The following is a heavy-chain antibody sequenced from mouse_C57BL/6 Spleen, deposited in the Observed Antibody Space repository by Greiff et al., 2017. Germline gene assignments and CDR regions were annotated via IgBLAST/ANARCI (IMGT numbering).Heavy chain of an antibody. J-gene: IGHJ2*01. V-gene: IGHV1-77*01. CDR2: IGPGSGST. CDR1: GYTFTDYY. Sequence: VQLQQSGAELVKPGASVKISCKASGYTFTDYYINWVKQRPGQGLEWIGKIGPGSGSTYYNEKFKGKATLTADKSSSTAYMQLSSLTSEDSAVYFCAKLYGYDVGYFDYWGQGTTLTVSS. D-gene: IGHD2-2*01. CDR3: AKLYGYDVGYFDY.